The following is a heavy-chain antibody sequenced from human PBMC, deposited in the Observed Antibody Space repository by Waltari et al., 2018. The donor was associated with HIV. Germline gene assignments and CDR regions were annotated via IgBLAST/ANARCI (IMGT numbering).Heavy chain of an antibody. Sequence: QVQLVESGGGVVQPGRSLRLSSAASGFTFSRYDMRWVRQAPGKGLEWVAVISYDGSNKYYADSVKGRFTISRDNSKNTLYLQMNSLRAEDTAVYYCARDQTMTRAFDIWGQGTMVTVSS. CDR3: ARDQTMTRAFDI. V-gene: IGHV3-30*01. CDR1: GFTFSRYD. J-gene: IGHJ3*02. D-gene: IGHD3-22*01. CDR2: ISYDGSNK.